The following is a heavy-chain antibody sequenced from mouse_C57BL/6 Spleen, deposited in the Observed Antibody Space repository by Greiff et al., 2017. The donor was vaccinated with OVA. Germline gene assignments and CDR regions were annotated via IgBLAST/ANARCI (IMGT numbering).Heavy chain of an antibody. D-gene: IGHD4-1*01. Sequence: DVKLVESGGDLVKPGGSLKLSCAASGFTFSSYGMSWVRQTPDKRLEWVATISSGGSYTYYPDSVKGRFTISRDNAKNTLYLQMSRLKSEDTAMYYCARHGPSNWDFDYWGQGTTLTVSS. V-gene: IGHV5-6*02. CDR2: ISSGGSYT. J-gene: IGHJ2*01. CDR1: GFTFSSYG. CDR3: ARHGPSNWDFDY.